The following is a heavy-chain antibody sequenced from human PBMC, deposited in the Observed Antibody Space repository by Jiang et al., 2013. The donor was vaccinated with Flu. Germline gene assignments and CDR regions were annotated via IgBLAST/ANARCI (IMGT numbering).Heavy chain of an antibody. J-gene: IGHJ6*03. CDR3: ARVPGGGYYYMDV. Sequence: PGESLKISCKGSGYSFTSYWDRLGAPDARKGLEWMGIIYPGDSDTRYSPSFQGQVTISADKSISTAYLQWSSLKASDTAMYYCARVPGGGYYYMDVWGKGTTVTVSS. D-gene: IGHD5-12*01. CDR1: GYSFTSYW. CDR2: IYPGDSDT. V-gene: IGHV5-51*03.